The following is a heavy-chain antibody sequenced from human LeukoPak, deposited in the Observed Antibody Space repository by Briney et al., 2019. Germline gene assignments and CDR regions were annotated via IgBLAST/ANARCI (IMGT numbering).Heavy chain of an antibody. CDR1: GYSINSGYY. CDR3: AKSNGYGLIDI. D-gene: IGHD3-10*01. J-gene: IGHJ3*02. V-gene: IGHV4-38-2*02. CDR2: IDHSGST. Sequence: PSETLSLTCTVSGYSINSGYYWGWIRQPPGRGLEWIGSIDHSGSTYYNPSLKSRVTISIDTSKNQFSLKLTSVTTADTAVYYCAKSNGYGLIDIWGQGTMVTVSS.